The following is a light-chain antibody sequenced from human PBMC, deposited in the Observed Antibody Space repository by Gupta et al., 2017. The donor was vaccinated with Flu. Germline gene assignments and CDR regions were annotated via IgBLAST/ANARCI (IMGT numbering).Light chain of an antibody. V-gene: IGKV3-20*01. CDR2: GAS. Sequence: PGTLSLSPGERATLSCRASQSISNFLGWYQQTPGQAPRLLIYGASSRATGIPDRFSGSGSGTDFTLIISRLEPEDFAVYYCQQDADSPWTFGQGTKV. J-gene: IGKJ1*01. CDR3: QQDADSPWT. CDR1: QSISNF.